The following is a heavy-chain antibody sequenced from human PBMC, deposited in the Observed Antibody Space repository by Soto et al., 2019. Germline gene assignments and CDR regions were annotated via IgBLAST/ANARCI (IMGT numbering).Heavy chain of an antibody. D-gene: IGHD2-15*01. CDR3: ARAPGGWPDS. CDR2: IWYDGSNK. Sequence: GGSLRLSCAASGFTFSSYGIHWVRQAPGKGLEWVAVIWYDGSNKYYADSVKGRCTISRDNSKNTLYLQMNSLRSEDTAVYFFARAPGGWPDSWGPGTLVTVSS. CDR1: GFTFSSYG. J-gene: IGHJ5*01. V-gene: IGHV3-33*01.